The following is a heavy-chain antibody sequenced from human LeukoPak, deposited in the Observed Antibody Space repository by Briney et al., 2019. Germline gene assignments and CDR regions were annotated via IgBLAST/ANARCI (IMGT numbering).Heavy chain of an antibody. CDR1: GFSFTSYG. Sequence: PGRSLRLSRAASGFSFTSYGMHWVRQAPGKGLEWVAVIWYDGTNKYYADSVRGRFTISRDTSNNMLYLQMNSLRAEDTAVYYCARVSESGNSDYWGQGTLVTVSS. D-gene: IGHD4-23*01. V-gene: IGHV3-33*01. CDR3: ARVSESGNSDY. J-gene: IGHJ4*02. CDR2: IWYDGTNK.